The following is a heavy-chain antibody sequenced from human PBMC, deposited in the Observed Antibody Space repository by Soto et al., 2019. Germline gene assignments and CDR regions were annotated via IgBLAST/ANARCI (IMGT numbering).Heavy chain of an antibody. CDR1: GHTLSELS. CDR2: FDPEDGET. CDR3: ATEVHSTSLNSWFDP. D-gene: IGHD1-7*01. V-gene: IGHV1-24*01. Sequence: QVLLLQSGAEVKKPGASVKVSCKVSGHTLSELSMHWLRQVPGKGLEWMGGFDPEDGETFYSQAFQGRVAMTEDPSTDTGDMELSSPRSEDTAVYFCATEVHSTSLNSWFDPWGQGTLVTVSS. J-gene: IGHJ5*02.